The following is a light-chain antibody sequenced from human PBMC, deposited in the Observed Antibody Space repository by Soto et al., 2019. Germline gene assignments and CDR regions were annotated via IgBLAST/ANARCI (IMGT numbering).Light chain of an antibody. CDR2: DTS. Sequence: QAVVTQEPSLTVSPGGTVTRTGGSSTGAVTSGHYPYWFQQKPGQAPRTLIYDTSNTQSWTPARFSGSLLGGKAALTLSGAQPEDEAEYYCLLSYSGAGVFGTGTKLTVL. CDR1: TGAVTSGHY. CDR3: LLSYSGAGV. V-gene: IGLV7-46*01. J-gene: IGLJ1*01.